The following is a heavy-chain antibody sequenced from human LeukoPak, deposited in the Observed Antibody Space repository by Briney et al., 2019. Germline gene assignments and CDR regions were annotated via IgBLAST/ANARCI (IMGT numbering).Heavy chain of an antibody. CDR3: ARESAAAGTANRYFDY. J-gene: IGHJ4*02. Sequence: GAPVKLSCKASRATFSSYAISCVRQAPGHSLQWRGGIIPIFGIPNDAQTFQGRVTITADESTSTAYMELSSLRSEDTAVYYCARESAAAGTANRYFDYWGQGTLVTVSS. CDR2: IIPIFGIP. D-gene: IGHD6-13*01. CDR1: RATFSSYA. V-gene: IGHV1-69*13.